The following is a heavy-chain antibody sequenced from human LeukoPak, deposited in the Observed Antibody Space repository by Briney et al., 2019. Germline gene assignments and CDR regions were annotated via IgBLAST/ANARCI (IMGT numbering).Heavy chain of an antibody. J-gene: IGHJ4*02. V-gene: IGHV3-23*01. CDR3: ARDEGVYSEALHFDY. CDR2: IGGSGGNI. CDR1: GFTFSDYA. Sequence: PGGSLRLSCAASGFTFSDYAMSWVRQAPGKGLEWVSAIGGSGGNIYYADSVKGRFTISGDNAKNSLYLQMNSLRAEDTAVYYCARDEGVYSEALHFDYWGQGTLVTVSS. D-gene: IGHD5-12*01.